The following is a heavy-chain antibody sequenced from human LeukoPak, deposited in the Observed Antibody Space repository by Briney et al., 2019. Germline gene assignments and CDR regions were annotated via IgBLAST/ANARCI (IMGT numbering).Heavy chain of an antibody. V-gene: IGHV3-21*01. J-gene: IGHJ6*03. Sequence: GGSLRLSCAASGFTFSSYSMNWVRQAPGKGLEWVSFISTSSSYIYYADSVKGRFTISRDNAKNSLYLQMSSLRAEDTAVYYCARDHDWDYMDVWGKGTTVTVSS. CDR1: GFTFSSYS. D-gene: IGHD3-9*01. CDR2: ISTSSSYI. CDR3: ARDHDWDYMDV.